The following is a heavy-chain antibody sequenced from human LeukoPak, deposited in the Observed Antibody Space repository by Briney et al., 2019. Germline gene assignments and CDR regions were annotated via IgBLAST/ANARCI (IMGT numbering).Heavy chain of an antibody. V-gene: IGHV1-2*02. D-gene: IGHD6-6*01. Sequence: ASVKVSCKASGYTFTGYYMHWVRQAPGQGLEWMGWINPNTGGTNYEQKFQARVTMTRDTTISTAYMELSRLTSDDTAVYYCASYPRYSSSPPFDYWGQGTLVTVSS. J-gene: IGHJ4*02. CDR1: GYTFTGYY. CDR3: ASYPRYSSSPPFDY. CDR2: INPNTGGT.